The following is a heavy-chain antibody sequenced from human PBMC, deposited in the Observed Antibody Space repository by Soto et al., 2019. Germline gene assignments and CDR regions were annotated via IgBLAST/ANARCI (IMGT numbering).Heavy chain of an antibody. V-gene: IGHV4-59*08. Sequence: QVQLQESGPGPVKPSETLSLTCTVSGASISSYYWSWIRQPPGKGLEWIGYIYYSGSTNYNPSLKSRVSISADTSKNQFSLKLTSVTAADTAVYYCARGSSWYDAFDIWGQGTMVTVSS. D-gene: IGHD6-13*01. J-gene: IGHJ3*02. CDR2: IYYSGST. CDR1: GASISSYY. CDR3: ARGSSWYDAFDI.